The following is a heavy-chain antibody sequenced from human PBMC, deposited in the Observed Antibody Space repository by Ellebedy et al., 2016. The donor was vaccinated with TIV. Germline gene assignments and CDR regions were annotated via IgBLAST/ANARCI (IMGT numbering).Heavy chain of an antibody. CDR3: ARYGNGWYGFDY. J-gene: IGHJ4*02. V-gene: IGHV4-59*01. D-gene: IGHD6-19*01. Sequence: MPSETLSLTCSVSGAPISGYYWSWIRQPPGKGLEWIGSIYYTGTTNYNPSLRSRVTMSTDTSKNQFSLKLSSVTAADTAVYFCARYGNGWYGFDYWGQGTLVIVSS. CDR1: GAPISGYY. CDR2: IYYTGTT.